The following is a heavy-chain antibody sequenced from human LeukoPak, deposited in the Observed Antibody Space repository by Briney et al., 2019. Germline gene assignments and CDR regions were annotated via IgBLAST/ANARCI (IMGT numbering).Heavy chain of an antibody. Sequence: KTGGSLRLSCAASGFTFSSYSMNWVRQAPGKGLEWVSSISSSSSYIYYADSVKGRFTISRDNAKNSLYLQMNSLRAEDTAVYYCARDRPSGWNYGRYFDYWGQGTLVTVSS. D-gene: IGHD1-7*01. CDR2: ISSSSSYI. CDR1: GFTFSSYS. CDR3: ARDRPSGWNYGRYFDY. V-gene: IGHV3-21*01. J-gene: IGHJ4*02.